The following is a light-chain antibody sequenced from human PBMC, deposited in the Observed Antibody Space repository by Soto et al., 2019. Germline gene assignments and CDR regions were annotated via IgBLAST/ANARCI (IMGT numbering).Light chain of an antibody. CDR2: GAS. V-gene: IGKV3-20*01. CDR3: QRYGTSLTWT. J-gene: IGKJ1*01. Sequence: EIVMTQSPATLSVSPGESATLSCRASQSISSGYLAWYQQKPGQAPRLLIYGASSRATGIPDRFSGSGSETDFTLTISRLEPEDFAVYYCQRYGTSLTWTFGQGTKVDIK. CDR1: QSISSGY.